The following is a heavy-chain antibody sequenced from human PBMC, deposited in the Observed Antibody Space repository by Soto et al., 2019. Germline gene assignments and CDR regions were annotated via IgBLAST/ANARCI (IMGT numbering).Heavy chain of an antibody. J-gene: IGHJ6*03. D-gene: IGHD3-3*01. V-gene: IGHV4-59*01. CDR3: ARAHSYYDFWSGYYTGIAHDYYYYYMDV. CDR1: GGSISSYY. Sequence: SETLSLTCTVSGGSISSYYWSWIRQPPGKGLEWIGYIYYSGSTNYNPSLKSRVTISVDTSKNQFSLKLSSVTAADTAVYYCARAHSYYDFWSGYYTGIAHDYYYYYMDVWGKGTTVTVSS. CDR2: IYYSGST.